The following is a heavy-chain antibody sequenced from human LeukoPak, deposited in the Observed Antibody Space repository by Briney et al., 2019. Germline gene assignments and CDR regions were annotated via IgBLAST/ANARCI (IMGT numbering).Heavy chain of an antibody. CDR1: GFTFDDYA. CDR2: ISWNSGSI. CDR3: AKARRPYNWNYFDY. J-gene: IGHJ4*02. Sequence: GGSLRLSCAASGFTFDDYAMHWVRQAPGKGLEWVSGISWNSGSIGYADSVKGRFTISRDNAKNSLYLQMNSLGAEDTALYYCAKARRPYNWNYFDYWGQGTLVTVSS. V-gene: IGHV3-9*01. D-gene: IGHD1-20*01.